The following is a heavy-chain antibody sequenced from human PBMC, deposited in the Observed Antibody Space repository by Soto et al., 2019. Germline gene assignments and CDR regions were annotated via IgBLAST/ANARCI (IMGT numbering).Heavy chain of an antibody. Sequence: GGSLRLSCAASGFTFSDYYMSWIRQAPGKGLEWVSYISSSDSIVSYADSVKGRFAISRDNAKNSLYRQMNRLRAEDTAVYFCARDLGYYDSSGYFDYWGQGTLVTVSS. CDR1: GFTFSDYY. J-gene: IGHJ4*02. CDR3: ARDLGYYDSSGYFDY. V-gene: IGHV3-11*01. D-gene: IGHD3-22*01. CDR2: ISSSDSIV.